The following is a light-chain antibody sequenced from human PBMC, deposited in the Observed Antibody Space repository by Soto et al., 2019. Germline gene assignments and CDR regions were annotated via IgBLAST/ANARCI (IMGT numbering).Light chain of an antibody. CDR1: QSISSY. CDR3: QQSYTTPIT. J-gene: IGKJ5*01. V-gene: IGKV1-39*01. Sequence: DIQMTQSPSSLSASLLDRVTITCRASQSISSYLNWYQQKPGKAPKLLIYAASSLQSGVPSRFTGSGSGTDFTLTISSLQPEDFATYFCQQSYTTPITFGQGRRLE. CDR2: AAS.